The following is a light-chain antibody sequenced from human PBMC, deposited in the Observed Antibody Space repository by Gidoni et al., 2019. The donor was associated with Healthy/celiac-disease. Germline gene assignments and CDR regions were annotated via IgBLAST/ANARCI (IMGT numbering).Light chain of an antibody. J-gene: IGLJ1*01. CDR3: CSYAGSSTYV. V-gene: IGLV2-23*01. CDR2: EGS. Sequence: QSALTQPASVSASPGQSITISCTGTSRDVGSYNLVSWYQQHPGKAPKLMIYEGSKRPSGVSNRFSGSKSGNTASLTISGLQAEDEADYYCCSYAGSSTYVFGTGTKVTVL. CDR1: SRDVGSYNL.